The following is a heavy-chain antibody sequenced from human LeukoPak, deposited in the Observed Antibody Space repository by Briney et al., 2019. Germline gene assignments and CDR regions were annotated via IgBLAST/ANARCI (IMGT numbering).Heavy chain of an antibody. CDR2: IGTAGDT. J-gene: IGHJ6*03. CDR1: GFTFSSYD. CDR3: AKDVCGAGSCQYYMDV. V-gene: IGHV3-13*01. D-gene: IGHD2-15*01. Sequence: PGGSLRLSCAASGFTFSSYDMHWVRQATGKGLEWVSAIGTAGDTYYPGSVKGRFTISRENAKNSLYLQMNSLRAGDTAVYYCAKDVCGAGSCQYYMDVWGKGTTVTVSS.